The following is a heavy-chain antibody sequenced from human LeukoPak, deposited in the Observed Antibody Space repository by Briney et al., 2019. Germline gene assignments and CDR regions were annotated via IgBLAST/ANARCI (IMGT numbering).Heavy chain of an antibody. CDR2: ISSGGSSI. Sequence: GGSLRLSCAASGFSFSDYEMNWVRQAPGKGLEWVSYISSGGSSIFYADSVKGRFTISRDNAKNSLYLQMNSLRAEDTAVYYCARDRALDDYGEIDYWGQGTLVTVSS. CDR1: GFSFSDYE. D-gene: IGHD4-17*01. J-gene: IGHJ4*02. CDR3: ARDRALDDYGEIDY. V-gene: IGHV3-48*03.